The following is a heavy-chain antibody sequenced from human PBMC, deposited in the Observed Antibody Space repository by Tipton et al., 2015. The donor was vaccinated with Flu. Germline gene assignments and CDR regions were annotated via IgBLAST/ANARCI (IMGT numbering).Heavy chain of an antibody. CDR2: ISGSGGST. D-gene: IGHD6-19*01. V-gene: IGHV3-23*04. J-gene: IGHJ4*02. CDR3: AKVIPEKVAGLDY. CDR1: GFTFSRYA. Sequence: QLVQSGGGLVQPGGSLRLSCAASGFTFSRYAMTWVRQAPGKGLEWVSAISGSGGSTYYADSVKGRFTISRDNSKNTLYLEMNSLRAEDTAIFYCAKVIPEKVAGLDYWGQGTLVTVSS.